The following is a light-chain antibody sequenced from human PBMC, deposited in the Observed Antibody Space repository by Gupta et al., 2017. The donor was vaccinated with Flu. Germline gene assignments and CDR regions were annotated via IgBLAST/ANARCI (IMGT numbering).Light chain of an antibody. V-gene: IGLV2-18*01. J-gene: IGLJ2*01. CDR1: TSDIVGYTR. CDR2: EVT. CDR3: SLYTTSNTLI. Sequence: SARPQTPSWPGPPGQSVPIPCTEPTSDIVGYTRVSRYRQAPGTVPKPIIIEVTRRPPGVPSRFSGSKSGNSASLTRSGLQTEDEANYFCSLYTTSNTLIFGGGTTVTVL.